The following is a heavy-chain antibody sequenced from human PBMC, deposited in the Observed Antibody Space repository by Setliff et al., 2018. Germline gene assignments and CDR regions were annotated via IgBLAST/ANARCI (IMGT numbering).Heavy chain of an antibody. V-gene: IGHV1-18*01. J-gene: IGHJ4*02. D-gene: IGHD2-15*01. CDR3: ARTRLDCRGGASCYSF. CDR2: ITAYNGNT. Sequence: GASVKVSCKTSGFTFRNYGISWVRQAPGQGLEWMAWITAYNGNTLFAQKFQGRVPVTTDTSTTTAYMEVRSLRSDDTAMYYCARTRLDCRGGASCYSFWGQGTLVTVSS. CDR1: GFTFRNYG.